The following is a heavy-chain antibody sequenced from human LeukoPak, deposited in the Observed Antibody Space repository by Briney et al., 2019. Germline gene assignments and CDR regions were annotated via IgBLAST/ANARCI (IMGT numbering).Heavy chain of an antibody. CDR3: AKASLLRWLQSLFDY. CDR2: ISGSGGST. J-gene: IGHJ4*02. D-gene: IGHD5-24*01. CDR1: GFTFSSHA. Sequence: PGGSLRLSCAASGFTFSSHAMSWVRQAPGKGLEWVSAISGSGGSTYYADSVKGRFTISRDNSKNTLYLQMNSLRAEDTAVYYCAKASLLRWLQSLFDYWGQGTLVTVSS. V-gene: IGHV3-23*01.